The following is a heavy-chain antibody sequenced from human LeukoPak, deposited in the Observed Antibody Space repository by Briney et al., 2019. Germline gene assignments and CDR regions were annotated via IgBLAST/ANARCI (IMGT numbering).Heavy chain of an antibody. CDR3: AREHRDYDGDGYYYGY. D-gene: IGHD2-21*02. Sequence: SETLSLTCTVSVGSISNYYWSWIRQPAGKGLEWIGRIYAGGKTDHNPSLKSRVTMSVDTSKNQFSLRLRSVTAADTAVYYCAREHRDYDGDGYYYGYWGQGTLVTVSS. V-gene: IGHV4-4*07. J-gene: IGHJ4*02. CDR1: VGSISNYY. CDR2: IYAGGKT.